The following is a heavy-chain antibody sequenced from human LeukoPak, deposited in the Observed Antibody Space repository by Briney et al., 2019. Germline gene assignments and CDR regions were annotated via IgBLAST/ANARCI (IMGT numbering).Heavy chain of an antibody. CDR2: IKQDGSEK. V-gene: IGHV3-7*01. Sequence: GGSLRLSCAASGFTFSSYAMSWVRQAPGKGLEWVANIKQDGSEKYYVDSVKGRFTISRDNAKNSLYLQMNSLRAEDTAVYYCARVRITIFGVVKYWGQGTLVTVSS. J-gene: IGHJ4*02. CDR1: GFTFSSYA. CDR3: ARVRITIFGVVKY. D-gene: IGHD3-3*01.